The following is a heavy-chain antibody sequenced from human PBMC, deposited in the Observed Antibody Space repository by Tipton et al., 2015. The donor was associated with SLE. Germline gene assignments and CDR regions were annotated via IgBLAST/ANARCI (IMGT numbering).Heavy chain of an antibody. J-gene: IGHJ5*02. V-gene: IGHV4-39*07. CDR3: ARGVGKRITIFGVVHHWFDP. CDR2: IYYSGST. D-gene: IGHD3-3*01. Sequence: TLSLTCTVSGDSISSSSYYWGWIRQPPGKGLEWIGSIYYSGSTYYNPSLKSRVTISVDTSKNQFSLKLSSVTAADTAVYYCARGVGKRITIFGVVHHWFDPWGQGTLVTVSS. CDR1: GDSISSSSYY.